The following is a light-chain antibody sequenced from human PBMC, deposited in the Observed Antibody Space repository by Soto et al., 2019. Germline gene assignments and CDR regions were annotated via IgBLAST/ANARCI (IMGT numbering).Light chain of an antibody. CDR1: QTVSSSY. CDR3: QQYGSSPPWT. CDR2: GAS. Sequence: EIVLTQSPGTLSLSPGERATLSCRASQTVSSSYLAWYQQKPGQAPRLLVYGASSRATGIPDRFSGSGSGTDFTLTISRLEPADFAVYFCQQYGSSPPWTFSQGTKVEIK. J-gene: IGKJ1*01. V-gene: IGKV3-20*01.